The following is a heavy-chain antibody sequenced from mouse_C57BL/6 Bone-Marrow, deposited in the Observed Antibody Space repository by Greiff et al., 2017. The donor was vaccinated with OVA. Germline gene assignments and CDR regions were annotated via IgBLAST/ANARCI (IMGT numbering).Heavy chain of an antibody. V-gene: IGHV7-1*01. D-gene: IGHD2-1*01. J-gene: IGHJ4*01. CDR2: SRNKANDYTT. Sequence: EVQLVESGGGLVQSGRSLRLSCATSGFTFSDFYMEWVRQAPGKGLEWIAASRNKANDYTTEYSASVKGRFIVSRDTSQSILYLQMNALRAEDTAIYYCARVYYGNYSYAMDYWGQGTSVTVSS. CDR1: GFTFSDFY. CDR3: ARVYYGNYSYAMDY.